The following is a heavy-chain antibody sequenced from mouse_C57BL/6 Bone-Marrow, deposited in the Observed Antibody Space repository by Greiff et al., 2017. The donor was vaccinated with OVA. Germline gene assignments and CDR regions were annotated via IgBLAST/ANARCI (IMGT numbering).Heavy chain of an antibody. D-gene: IGHD2-4*01. Sequence: EVKVEESGGGLVQPGGSMKLSCVASGFTFSNYWMNWVRQSPEKGLEWVAQIRLKSDNYATHYAESVKGRFTISRDDSKSSVYLQMNNLRAEDTGIYYCTYYYDVAYWGQGTLVTVSA. CDR2: IRLKSDNYAT. CDR3: TYYYDVAY. CDR1: GFTFSNYW. V-gene: IGHV6-3*01. J-gene: IGHJ3*01.